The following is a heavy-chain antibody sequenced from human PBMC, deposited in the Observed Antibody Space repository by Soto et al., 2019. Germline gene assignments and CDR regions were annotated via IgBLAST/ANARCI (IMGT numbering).Heavy chain of an antibody. D-gene: IGHD2-21*01. J-gene: IGHJ4*02. Sequence: GGSLRLSCAAYGLSFSSYGMHWVRQAPGKGLEWVAVIWYDGTNENYAESVKGRFSIFRDNSKDTLYLQMNSLGVEDTAVYYCARGGGGGLFEHWGQGVLVTVSS. CDR2: IWYDGTNE. CDR1: GLSFSSYG. CDR3: ARGGGGGLFEH. V-gene: IGHV3-33*01.